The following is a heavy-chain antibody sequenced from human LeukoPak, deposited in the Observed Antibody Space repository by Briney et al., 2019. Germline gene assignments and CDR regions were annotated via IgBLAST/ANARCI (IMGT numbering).Heavy chain of an antibody. V-gene: IGHV3-23*01. CDR2: VSNSGGFT. CDR1: GFTFSSYV. J-gene: IGHJ4*02. CDR3: AKDKKDGTSWSPDY. D-gene: IGHD6-13*01. Sequence: GGSLRLSCAVSGFTFSSYVMSWVRQAPGKGLEWVSTVSNSGGFTYYADSVKGRFTISRDNSKNMLYLQMNSLRAEDTAIYYCAKDKKDGTSWSPDYWGQGILVTVSS.